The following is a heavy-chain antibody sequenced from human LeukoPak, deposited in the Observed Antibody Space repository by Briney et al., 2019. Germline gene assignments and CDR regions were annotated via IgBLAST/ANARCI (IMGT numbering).Heavy chain of an antibody. CDR3: ASSSFGAPLDY. CDR1: GFTFSSYW. CDR2: INSDGSST. J-gene: IGHJ4*02. V-gene: IGHV3-74*01. Sequence: PGGSLRLSCAASGFTFSSYWMHWVRQAPGRGLVWVSRINSDGSSTSYADSVKGRFTISRDNAKNTLYLQMNSLRAEDTAVYYCASSSFGAPLDYWGQGTLVTVSS. D-gene: IGHD3-10*01.